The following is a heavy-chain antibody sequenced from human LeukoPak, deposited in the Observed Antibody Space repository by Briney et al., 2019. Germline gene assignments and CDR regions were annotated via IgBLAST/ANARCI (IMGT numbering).Heavy chain of an antibody. CDR2: IYYSGST. Sequence: SETLSLTCTVSGGSISSYYWSWIRQPPGKGLEWIGYIYYSGSTNYNPSLKSRATISVDTSKNQFSLKLSSVTAADTAVYYCAGTNFRYSSSWSIGGYYFDYWGQGTLVTVSS. J-gene: IGHJ4*02. CDR1: GGSISSYY. D-gene: IGHD6-13*01. CDR3: AGTNFRYSSSWSIGGYYFDY. V-gene: IGHV4-59*01.